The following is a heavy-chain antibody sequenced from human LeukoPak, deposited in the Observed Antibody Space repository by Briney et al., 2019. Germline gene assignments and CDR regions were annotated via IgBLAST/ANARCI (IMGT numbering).Heavy chain of an antibody. CDR1: GYSFTAFY. J-gene: IGHJ4*02. Sequence: ASVKVSCKTSGYSFTAFYIHWVRQAPGQGLEWMGWIHPRRGDTNCAQKFQGRVTMTRDTSISTAYLDLSSLRSDDTAVYYCARDGDYGTGSYYRGCIGSWGQGTPVTVSP. CDR3: ARDGDYGTGSYYRGCIGS. V-gene: IGHV1-2*02. CDR2: IHPRRGDT. D-gene: IGHD3-10*01.